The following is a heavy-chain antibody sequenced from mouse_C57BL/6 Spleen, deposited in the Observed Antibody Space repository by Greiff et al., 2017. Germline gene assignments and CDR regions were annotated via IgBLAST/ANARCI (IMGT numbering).Heavy chain of an antibody. Sequence: QVQLKQSGAELVRPGASVTLSCKASGYTFTDYEMHWVKQTPVHGLEWIGAIDPETGGTAYNQKFKGKAILTADKSSSTAYMELRSLTSEDSAVYYCTRKLPDYWGQGTTLTVSS. CDR1: GYTFTDYE. CDR2: IDPETGGT. D-gene: IGHD2-1*01. CDR3: TRKLPDY. J-gene: IGHJ2*01. V-gene: IGHV1-15*01.